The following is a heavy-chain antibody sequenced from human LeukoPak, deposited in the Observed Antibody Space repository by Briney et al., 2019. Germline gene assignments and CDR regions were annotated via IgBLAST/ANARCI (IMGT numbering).Heavy chain of an antibody. Sequence: KAGGSLRLSCAASGFTFSSYSMNWVRQPPGKGLEWIGEIHDDGGFHCNPLLKGRVAMSMDRSQNQFSLRLSSVTAADTAVYYCARDLGYQLLYWGQGIQVTVSS. J-gene: IGHJ4*02. D-gene: IGHD2-2*01. V-gene: IGHV4-4*02. CDR3: ARDLGYQLLY. CDR1: GFTFSSYSM. CDR2: IHDDGGF.